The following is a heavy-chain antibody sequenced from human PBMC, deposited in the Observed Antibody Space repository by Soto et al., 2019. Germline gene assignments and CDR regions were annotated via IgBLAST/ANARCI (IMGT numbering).Heavy chain of an antibody. Sequence: GASVKVSCKASGGTFSSYAISWVRQAPGQGLEWMGGIIPIFGTANYAQKFQGRVTITAGESTSTAYMELSSLRSEDTAVYYCAANPGYSSGFDYWGQGTLVTVSS. CDR2: IIPIFGTA. V-gene: IGHV1-69*13. CDR3: AANPGYSSGFDY. CDR1: GGTFSSYA. D-gene: IGHD6-25*01. J-gene: IGHJ4*02.